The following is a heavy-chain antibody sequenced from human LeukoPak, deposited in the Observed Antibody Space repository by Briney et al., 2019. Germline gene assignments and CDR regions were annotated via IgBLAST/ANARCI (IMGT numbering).Heavy chain of an antibody. CDR1: GYTFTGYY. V-gene: IGHV1-2*02. J-gene: IGHJ5*02. CDR3: ARVLIRGENWFDP. CDR2: INPNSGGT. D-gene: IGHD3-10*01. Sequence: ASVKVSCKASGYTFTGYYMHWVRQAPGQGLEWMGWINPNSGGTNYAQKFQGRVTMTRDTSISTAYMELSRLRSDDTAVYYCARVLIRGENWFDPWGQGTLVTVSS.